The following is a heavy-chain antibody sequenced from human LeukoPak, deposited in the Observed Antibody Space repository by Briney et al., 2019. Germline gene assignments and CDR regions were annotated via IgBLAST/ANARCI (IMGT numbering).Heavy chain of an antibody. CDR1: GGSISSYY. Sequence: SETLSLTCTVSGGSISSYYWSWFRQPPGKGLEWIGYIYYSGSTNYNPSLKSRVTISVDTSRNQFSLKLSSVTAADTAVYYCARTSPYDFWSGYYRNTYGMDVWGQGTTVTVSS. V-gene: IGHV4-59*08. J-gene: IGHJ6*02. D-gene: IGHD3-3*01. CDR2: IYYSGST. CDR3: ARTSPYDFWSGYYRNTYGMDV.